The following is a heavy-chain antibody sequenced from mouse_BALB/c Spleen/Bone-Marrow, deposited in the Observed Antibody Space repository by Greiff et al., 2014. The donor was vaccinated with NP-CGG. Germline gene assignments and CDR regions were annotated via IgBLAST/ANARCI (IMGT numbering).Heavy chain of an antibody. V-gene: IGHV7-3*02. Sequence: EVKLQESGGGLVQPGGSLRLSCATSGFTFTDYYMSWVRQPPGKALEWLVFIRNKANGYTTEYSASVKGRFTISRDNSQSILYLQMNTLRAEDSATYYCAREIINDYHWYFDVWGAGTTVTVSS. D-gene: IGHD2-4*01. CDR1: GFTFTDYY. J-gene: IGHJ1*01. CDR2: IRNKANGYTT. CDR3: AREIINDYHWYFDV.